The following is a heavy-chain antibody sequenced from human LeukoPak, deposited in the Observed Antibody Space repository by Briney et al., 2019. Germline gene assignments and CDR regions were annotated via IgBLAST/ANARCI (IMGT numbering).Heavy chain of an antibody. CDR2: IYYSGST. CDR1: GGSISSYY. CDR3: ARDYCSSSSCYTYAFDI. D-gene: IGHD2-2*02. J-gene: IGHJ3*02. Sequence: KPSETLSLTCTASGGSISSYYWSWLRQPPGKGLEWIGYIYYSGSTNYNPSLKSRVTISVDTSKNQFSLKLSSVTAADTAVYYCARDYCSSSSCYTYAFDIWGQGTMVTVSS. V-gene: IGHV4-59*01.